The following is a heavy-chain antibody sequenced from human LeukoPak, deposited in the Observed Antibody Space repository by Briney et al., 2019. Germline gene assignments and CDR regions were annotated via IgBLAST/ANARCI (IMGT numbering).Heavy chain of an antibody. Sequence: GGSLRLSCAASGFTFSSYSMNWVRQAPGKGLEWVSSISSSSSSYIYYADSVKGRFTISRDNAKNSLYLQMNSLRAEDTAVYYCARADGAAAVRDYWGQGTLVTVSS. V-gene: IGHV3-21*01. J-gene: IGHJ4*02. CDR1: GFTFSSYS. CDR3: ARADGAAAVRDY. D-gene: IGHD6-13*01. CDR2: ISSSSSSYI.